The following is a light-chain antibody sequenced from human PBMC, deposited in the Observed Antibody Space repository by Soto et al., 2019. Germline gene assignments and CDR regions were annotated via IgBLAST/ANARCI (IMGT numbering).Light chain of an antibody. Sequence: DIQMTQSPSTLSASIGDVVTIYFRASQSIDSSLAWYQQKPGKAPKVVITKASILEGGVPSRFSGSVSGTEFTLTISNLQPEDFATYYCQQYKDYPLTFGGGTKVDNK. CDR3: QQYKDYPLT. CDR1: QSIDSS. J-gene: IGKJ4*01. CDR2: KAS. V-gene: IGKV1-5*03.